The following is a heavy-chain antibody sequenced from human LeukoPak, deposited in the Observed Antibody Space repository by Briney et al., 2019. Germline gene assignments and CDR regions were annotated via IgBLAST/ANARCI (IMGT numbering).Heavy chain of an antibody. V-gene: IGHV4-59*12. CDR2: IYYSGST. D-gene: IGHD2-15*01. J-gene: IGHJ6*03. CDR1: GGSISSYY. CDR3: ARGYCSGGSCYSYYYYNYMDV. Sequence: PSETLSLTCTVSGGSISSYYWSWIRQPPGKGLEWIAYIYYSGSTNYNPSLKSRVTISVDTSKNQFSLKLSSVTAADTAVYYCARGYCSGGSCYSYYYYNYMDVWGKGTTVTVSS.